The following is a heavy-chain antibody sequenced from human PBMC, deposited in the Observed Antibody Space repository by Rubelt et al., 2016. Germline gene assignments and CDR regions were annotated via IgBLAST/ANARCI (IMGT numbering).Heavy chain of an antibody. J-gene: IGHJ3*02. D-gene: IGHD5-24*01. CDR3: AVGNDYNSRRAFDI. CDR2: IKQDGSER. Sequence: EVQLVESGGGLVQPGGSLILSCAASGFTFSNYWMTWVRQAPGKGLEWVANIKQDGSERWYVDSVKGRFTISRDNAKTSLFLQMRSLSVDDTAVYYCAVGNDYNSRRAFDIWGQGTMVTVSS. CDR1: GFTFSNYW. V-gene: IGHV3-7*03.